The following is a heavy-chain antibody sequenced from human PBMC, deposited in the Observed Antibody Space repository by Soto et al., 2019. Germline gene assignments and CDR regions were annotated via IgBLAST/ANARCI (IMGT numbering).Heavy chain of an antibody. V-gene: IGHV3-30*03. J-gene: IGHJ4*02. Sequence: QVQLVESGGGVVQPGKSLRLSCAASGFTFSSYAMHWARQAPGKGLEWVTVISIRGGDEYYAESVRGRFTISRDDSKNTLYLQMDSLRVEDTAVYYCARGTIVARQPLHYWAQGTLVTVSS. D-gene: IGHD6-6*01. CDR1: GFTFSSYA. CDR3: ARGTIVARQPLHY. CDR2: ISIRGGDE.